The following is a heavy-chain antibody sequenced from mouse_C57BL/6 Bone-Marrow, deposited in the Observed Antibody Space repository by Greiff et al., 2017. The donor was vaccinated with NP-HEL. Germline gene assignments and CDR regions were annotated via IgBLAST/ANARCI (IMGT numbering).Heavy chain of an antibody. CDR1: GYTFTDYE. V-gene: IGHV1-15*01. CDR3: TRDRLDAMDY. D-gene: IGHD2-14*01. Sequence: VQLQESGAELVRPGASVTLSCKASGYTFTDYEMHWVKQTTVHGLEWIGAIDPETGGTAYNQKFKGKAILTADKSSSTAYMELRSLTSEDSAVYYCTRDRLDAMDYWGQGTSVTVSS. CDR2: IDPETGGT. J-gene: IGHJ4*01.